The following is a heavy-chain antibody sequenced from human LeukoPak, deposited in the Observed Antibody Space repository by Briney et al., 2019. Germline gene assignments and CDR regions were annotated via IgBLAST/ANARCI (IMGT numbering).Heavy chain of an antibody. D-gene: IGHD1-26*01. CDR3: ARHPYSGSYHFDY. V-gene: IGHV1-2*02. Sequence: GSLKVSCKASGYIFTGYYMHWVRQAPGQGLEWMGWINPNSGGTNSAQKFQGRVTMTRDTSISTAYMELSRLTSDDTAVYYCARHPYSGSYHFDYWGQGTLVTVSS. CDR1: GYIFTGYY. CDR2: INPNSGGT. J-gene: IGHJ4*02.